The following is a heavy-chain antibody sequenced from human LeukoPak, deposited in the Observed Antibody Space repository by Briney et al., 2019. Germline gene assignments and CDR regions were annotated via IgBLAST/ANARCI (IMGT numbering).Heavy chain of an antibody. V-gene: IGHV4-61*01. D-gene: IGHD2-2*02. Sequence: SETLSLTCTVSGGSISSSSYYWSWIRQPPGKGLEWIGYIYYSGSTNYNPSLKSRVTIPVDTSKNQFSLKLSSVTAADTAVYYCARLHCSSTSCYTMVGFDPWGQGTLVTVSS. CDR3: ARLHCSSTSCYTMVGFDP. CDR1: GGSISSSSYY. J-gene: IGHJ5*02. CDR2: IYYSGST.